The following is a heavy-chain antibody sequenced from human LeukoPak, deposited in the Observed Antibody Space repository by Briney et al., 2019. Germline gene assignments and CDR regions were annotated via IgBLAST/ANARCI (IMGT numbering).Heavy chain of an antibody. Sequence: NPSETLSLTCTVSGDPIRCKSFDWGSCRQPPGKGLEWSGSSYYSGCTEYHPSRKSVLTISVDTSKNQFPLKPSSVTAADTAVDYGARDRYWGLTGRGLALDIWGQGTLVTVSS. V-gene: IGHV4-39*06. CDR3: ARDRYWGLTGRGLALDI. D-gene: IGHD7-27*01. J-gene: IGHJ3*02. CDR1: GDPIRCKSFD. CDR2: SYYSGCT.